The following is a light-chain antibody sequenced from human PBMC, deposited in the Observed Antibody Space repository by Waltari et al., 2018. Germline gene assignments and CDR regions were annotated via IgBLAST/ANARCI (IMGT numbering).Light chain of an antibody. CDR1: QSVRSN. V-gene: IGKV3-15*01. Sequence: EIVMTQSPATLSVSPGERATLSCRASQSVRSNLAWYQQKPGQAPSLLIYGASTSATGIPARFSGSGSGTEFTLTISSLQSEDFAVYYCQQYNNWPEWTFGQGTKVEIK. CDR3: QQYNNWPEWT. J-gene: IGKJ1*01. CDR2: GAS.